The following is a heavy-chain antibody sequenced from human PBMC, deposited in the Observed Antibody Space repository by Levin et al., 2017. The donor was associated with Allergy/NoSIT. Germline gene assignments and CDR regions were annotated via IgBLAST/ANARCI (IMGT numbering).Heavy chain of an antibody. CDR2: IYRSADT. CDR1: GAPIIDYY. V-gene: IGHV4-59*01. Sequence: SETLSLTCTVSGAPIIDYYWGWVRQPPGKGLEWLGYIYRSADTNYNPSLKSRVIMSVDTSTNQFSLKLRSVTASDTAVYYCVRYCSTKDCYRTAKGWFDPWGQGTQVTVSS. D-gene: IGHD2-2*01. CDR3: VRYCSTKDCYRTAKGWFDP. J-gene: IGHJ5*02.